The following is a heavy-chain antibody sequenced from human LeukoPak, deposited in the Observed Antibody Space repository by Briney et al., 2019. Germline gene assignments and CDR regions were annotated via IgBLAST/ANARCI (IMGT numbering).Heavy chain of an antibody. CDR1: GYTFTGYY. J-gene: IGHJ5*01. CDR3: AKDTRIVGATPGIHNRFDS. Sequence: ASVKVSCKASGYTFTGYYMHWVRQAPGQGLEWMGWINPNSGGTNYAQKFQGRVTMTRDTSISTAYMELSRLRSDDTAVYYCAKDTRIVGATPGIHNRFDSWGQGTLVTVSS. V-gene: IGHV1-2*02. D-gene: IGHD1-26*01. CDR2: INPNSGGT.